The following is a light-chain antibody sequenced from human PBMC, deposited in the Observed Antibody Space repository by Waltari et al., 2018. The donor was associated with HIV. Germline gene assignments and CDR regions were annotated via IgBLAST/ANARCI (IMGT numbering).Light chain of an antibody. V-gene: IGLV1-51*02. CDR2: ENN. CDR3: GTWDSSLSAGVV. J-gene: IGLJ2*01. Sequence: QSVLTQPPSVSADPGQTVTISCSESSSTIGNFYLSLYQQIPGTTPNLLIYENNKRPSGIPDRFSGSKSCTSATLGITGLQTGDEANYYCGTWDSSLSAGVVFGGGTKLTVL. CDR1: SSTIGNFY.